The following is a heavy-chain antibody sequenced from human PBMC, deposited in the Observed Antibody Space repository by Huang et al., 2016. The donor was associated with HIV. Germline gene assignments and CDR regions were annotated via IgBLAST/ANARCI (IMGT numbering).Heavy chain of an antibody. J-gene: IGHJ4*02. D-gene: IGHD2-15*01. V-gene: IGHV3-15*01. CDR1: GFSFSTVW. CDR3: TTWISTAAGGN. Sequence: EVQLIESGGGLVKPGSSLRLSCDGSGFSFSTVWMSWVRQTAGKGREWVALSKNSLDGGTTDYAAPVRGRFISSRDDSKNRMDLQMHDLKAADTAVYYCTTWISTAAGGNWGQGTLVTVSS. CDR2: SKNSLDGGTT.